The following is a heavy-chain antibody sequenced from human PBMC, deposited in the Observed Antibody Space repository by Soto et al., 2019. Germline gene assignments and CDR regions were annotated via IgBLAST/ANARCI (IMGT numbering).Heavy chain of an antibody. V-gene: IGHV3-66*01. CDR2: IYSGGST. CDR3: ARDGAARDYYYYGMDV. CDR1: GFTVSSNY. J-gene: IGHJ6*02. Sequence: GGSLRLSCAASGFTVSSNYMSWVRQAPGKGLEWVSVIYSGGSTYYADSVKGRSTISRDNSKNTLYLQMNSLRAEDTAVYYCARDGAARDYYYYGMDVWGQGTTVTVSS. D-gene: IGHD6-6*01.